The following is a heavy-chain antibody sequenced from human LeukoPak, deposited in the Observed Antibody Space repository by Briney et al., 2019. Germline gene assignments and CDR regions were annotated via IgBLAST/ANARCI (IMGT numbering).Heavy chain of an antibody. D-gene: IGHD3-9*01. CDR2: ISYDGSNK. Sequence: GRSLRLSCAGSGYTFSSYGMHWVRQAPGKGLEWVAVISYDGSNKYYADSVKGRFTISRDNSKNTLYLQMNSLRAEDTAVYYCAKDMLRYFDWFPSFDPWGQGTLVTVSS. CDR1: GYTFSSYG. V-gene: IGHV3-30*18. J-gene: IGHJ5*02. CDR3: AKDMLRYFDWFPSFDP.